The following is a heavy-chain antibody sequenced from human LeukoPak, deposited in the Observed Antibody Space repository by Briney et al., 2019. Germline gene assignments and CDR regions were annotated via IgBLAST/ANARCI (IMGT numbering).Heavy chain of an antibody. V-gene: IGHV4-34*01. D-gene: IGHD6-13*01. J-gene: IGHJ1*01. CDR3: ARCSVKRSRYIFGSAPGIAAAGTFQH. Sequence: PSESLSLTCAVYGGSFSGYYWSWIRQPPGKGLEWIGEINHSGSTNYNPSLKSRVTISVDTSKNQFSLKLSSVTAADTAVYYCARCSVKRSRYIFGSAPGIAAAGTFQHWGQGTLVTVSS. CDR1: GGSFSGYY. CDR2: INHSGST.